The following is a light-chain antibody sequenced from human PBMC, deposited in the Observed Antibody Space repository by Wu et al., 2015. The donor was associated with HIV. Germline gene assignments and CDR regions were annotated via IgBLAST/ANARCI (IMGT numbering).Light chain of an antibody. J-gene: IGKJ4*01. CDR3: QQYASSPLT. V-gene: IGKV3-20*01. CDR1: QSLTKYQ. Sequence: EIVMTQSPATLSVSPGERATLSCRASQSLTKYQLAWYQQKPGQAPRLLIYVASSRATGVPDRFSGSGSGTDFTLTISRLEPEDFAVYYCQQYASSPLTFGGGTKVEIK. CDR2: VAS.